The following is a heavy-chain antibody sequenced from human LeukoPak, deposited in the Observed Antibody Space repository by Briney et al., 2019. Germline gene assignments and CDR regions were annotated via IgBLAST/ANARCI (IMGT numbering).Heavy chain of an antibody. Sequence: GGSLRLSCAVSGITLSNYGMSWVRQAPGKGLEWVAGLSGSGGGTNYADSVQGRFTISRDNPKNTLYLQMNSLRAEDTAVYYCARDAPNSGYEYYYGMDVWGQGTTVTVSS. CDR3: ARDAPNSGYEYYYGMDV. V-gene: IGHV3-23*01. CDR1: GITLSNYG. D-gene: IGHD5-12*01. J-gene: IGHJ6*02. CDR2: LSGSGGGT.